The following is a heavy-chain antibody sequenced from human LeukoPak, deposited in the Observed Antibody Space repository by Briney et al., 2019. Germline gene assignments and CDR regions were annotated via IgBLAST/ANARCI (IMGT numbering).Heavy chain of an antibody. J-gene: IGHJ4*02. CDR3: ASGHGSGTYFLAGTLDY. V-gene: IGHV3-21*01. CDR1: GFTSSGYS. CDR2: IDTTSSSI. D-gene: IGHD3-10*01. Sequence: PGGSLRLSCAASGFTSSGYSLNWVRQAPGKGLEWVSSIDTTSSSIHYADSVKGRFTISRDNAKNSLYLQMNNLRVDDTAVYFCASGHGSGTYFLAGTLDYWGRGTLVTVSS.